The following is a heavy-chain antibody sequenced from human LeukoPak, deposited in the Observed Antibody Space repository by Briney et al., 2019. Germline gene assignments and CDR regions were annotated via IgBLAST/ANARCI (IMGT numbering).Heavy chain of an antibody. CDR1: GFTFSDYY. J-gene: IGHJ4*02. D-gene: IGHD5-24*01. V-gene: IGHV3-11*04. Sequence: SGGSLRLSCAASGFTFSDYYMSWIRQAPGKGLEWVSYISSSGSTIYYADSVKGRFTISRDNAKNSLYLQMNSLRAEDTAVYYCARDAGRWLPEGENFDYWGQGTLVTVSS. CDR2: ISSSGSTI. CDR3: ARDAGRWLPEGENFDY.